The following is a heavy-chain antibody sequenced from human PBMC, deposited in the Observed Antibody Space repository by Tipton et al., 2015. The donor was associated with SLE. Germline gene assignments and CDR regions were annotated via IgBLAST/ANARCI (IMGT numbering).Heavy chain of an antibody. CDR1: GDSISSSGYY. D-gene: IGHD3-10*01. CDR2: IYSSGTT. V-gene: IGHV4-39*07. CDR3: ARVKDFFGSGTHWAFDV. Sequence: TLSLTCNVSGDSISSSGYYWGWIRQPPGKGLEFIGSIYSSGTTYYNPSPKSRITISGDMSKNQFSLKLTSVTAADTAVYYCARVKDFFGSGTHWAFDVWGRGTLVTVSS. J-gene: IGHJ2*01.